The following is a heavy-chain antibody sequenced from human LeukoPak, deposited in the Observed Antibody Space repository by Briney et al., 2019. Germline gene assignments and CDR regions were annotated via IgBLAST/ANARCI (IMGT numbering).Heavy chain of an antibody. J-gene: IGHJ5*02. D-gene: IGHD6-6*01. V-gene: IGHV3-11*06. CDR1: GGSISSGGYS. CDR3: ARGGSSSFHNWFDP. Sequence: LSLTCAVSGGSISSGGYSWSWIRQAPGKGLEWVSYISSSSSYTNYADSVKGRFTISRDNAKNSLYLQMNSLRAEDTAVYYCARGGSSSFHNWFDPWGQGTLVTVSS. CDR2: ISSSSSYT.